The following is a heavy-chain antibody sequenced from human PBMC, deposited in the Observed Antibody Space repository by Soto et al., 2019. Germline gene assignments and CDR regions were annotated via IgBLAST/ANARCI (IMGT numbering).Heavy chain of an antibody. CDR1: GVSITNSDYY. CDR3: ARTSPNMYRGVILYYSVMDV. J-gene: IGHJ6*02. V-gene: IGHV4-30-4*01. D-gene: IGHD3-10*01. Sequence: QVRLQESGPGLVKPSQTLSLTCTVSGVSITNSDYYWSWVRQTPGKGLEWIGYISYSGTTHYNPSLKGRPSISLDTSKNMFSLMLTSVSAADTAIYYCARTSPNMYRGVILYYSVMDVWGPGTTGTVAS. CDR2: ISYSGTT.